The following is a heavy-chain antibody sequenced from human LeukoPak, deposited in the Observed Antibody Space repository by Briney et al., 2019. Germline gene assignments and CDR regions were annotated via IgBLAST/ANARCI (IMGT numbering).Heavy chain of an antibody. Sequence: GGSLRLSCAASGFTFSSYSMNWVRQAPGKGLEWVSSISSSSTYIYYADSVQGRFTISRDNAKNSLYLQMNSLRGEDTAVYYCARVALGESYSLEDYWGQGTLVTVSS. V-gene: IGHV3-21*01. J-gene: IGHJ4*02. CDR1: GFTFSSYS. CDR3: ARVALGESYSLEDY. CDR2: ISSSSTYI. D-gene: IGHD3-10*01.